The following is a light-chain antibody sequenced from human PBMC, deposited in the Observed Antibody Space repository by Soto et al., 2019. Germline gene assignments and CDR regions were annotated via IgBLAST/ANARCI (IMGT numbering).Light chain of an antibody. CDR2: AAS. V-gene: IGKV1-39*01. J-gene: IGKJ5*01. CDR3: HQRYGSPTT. Sequence: DIQMSQSRSSLSASVGDRVTITCRASQSINTYLNWYQQKPGEAPKLLIYAASSLQSGVPSRFSSSGCATAFILTISSLPHDDSVPSYYHQRYGSPTTFGQGTRLEIK. CDR1: QSINTY.